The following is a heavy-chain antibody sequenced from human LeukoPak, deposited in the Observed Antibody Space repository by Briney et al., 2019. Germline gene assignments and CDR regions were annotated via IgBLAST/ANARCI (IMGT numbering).Heavy chain of an antibody. D-gene: IGHD5-24*01. V-gene: IGHV3-23*01. J-gene: IGHJ4*02. Sequence: ETLSLTCTVSGGSISSNSYYWGWIRQPPGKGLEWVSTISGSDSSTYYADSVKGRFTISRDNSKNTLYLQMNSLRADDTAVYYCAKSGYNRFDYWGQGTLVTVSS. CDR3: AKSGYNRFDY. CDR1: GGSISSNSYY. CDR2: ISGSDSST.